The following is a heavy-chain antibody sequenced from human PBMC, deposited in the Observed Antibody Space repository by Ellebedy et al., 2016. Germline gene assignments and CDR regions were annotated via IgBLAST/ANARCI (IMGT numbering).Heavy chain of an antibody. CDR1: GFTVSSNY. Sequence: GGSLRLSXAASGFTVSSNYMSWVRQAPGKGLEWVSVIYSGGSTYYADSVKGRFTISRDNSKNTLYLQMNSLRAEDTAVYYCARGGGSYGYYFDYWGQGTLVTVSS. CDR2: IYSGGST. V-gene: IGHV3-53*01. D-gene: IGHD1-26*01. J-gene: IGHJ4*02. CDR3: ARGGGSYGYYFDY.